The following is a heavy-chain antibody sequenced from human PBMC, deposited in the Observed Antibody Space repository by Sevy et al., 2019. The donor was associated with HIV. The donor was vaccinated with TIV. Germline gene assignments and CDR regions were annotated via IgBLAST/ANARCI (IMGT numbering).Heavy chain of an antibody. J-gene: IGHJ4*02. CDR1: GGSISSGGYY. Sequence: SETLSLTCTVSGGSISSGGYYWNWIRQHPGKGLEWIGYISFSGSTYYNPSLKSRVTISFDTSTNQFSLKLRSLTAADTAVYYCSRDSACSSTSCYGDFFAYWGQGTLVTVSS. CDR3: SRDSACSSTSCYGDFFAY. V-gene: IGHV4-31*03. CDR2: ISFSGST. D-gene: IGHD2-2*01.